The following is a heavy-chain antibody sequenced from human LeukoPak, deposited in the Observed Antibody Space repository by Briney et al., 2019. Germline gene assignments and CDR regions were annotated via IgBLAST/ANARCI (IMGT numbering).Heavy chain of an antibody. CDR2: ISAYSGNT. D-gene: IGHD2-8*01. Sequence: ASVKVSCKASGYTFTSYGISWVRQAPGQGLEWMGWISAYSGNTNYAQKLQGRVTMTTDTSTSTAYMELRSLRSDDTAVYYCARGEYCTNGVCPGDYWGQGTLVTVSS. V-gene: IGHV1-18*01. CDR3: ARGEYCTNGVCPGDY. J-gene: IGHJ4*02. CDR1: GYTFTSYG.